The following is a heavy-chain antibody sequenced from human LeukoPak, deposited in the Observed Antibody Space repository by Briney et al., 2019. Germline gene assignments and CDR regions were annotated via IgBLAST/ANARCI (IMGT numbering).Heavy chain of an antibody. Sequence: ASVKVSCKASGYTFTSYAMHWVRQAPGQRLEWMGWINAGNGNTKYSQKFQGRVTMTEDTSTDTAYMELSSLRSEDTAVYYCATKYCGGDCYSEFDYWGQGTLVTVSS. D-gene: IGHD2-21*02. CDR2: INAGNGNT. V-gene: IGHV1-3*01. CDR3: ATKYCGGDCYSEFDY. J-gene: IGHJ4*02. CDR1: GYTFTSYA.